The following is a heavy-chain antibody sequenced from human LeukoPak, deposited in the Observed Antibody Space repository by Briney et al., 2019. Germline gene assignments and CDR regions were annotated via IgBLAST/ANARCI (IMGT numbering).Heavy chain of an antibody. D-gene: IGHD1-26*01. CDR1: GFTLSDSA. J-gene: IGHJ5*02. CDR2: IDRPAKSYAT. CDR3: TRDRGTYNWLDP. Sequence: GGSLRLSCAASGFTLSDSAIHWVRQASGKGLEWVGLIDRPAKSYATAYRASVGGRFTISRDDSKNTAYLQMDSLKTEDTALYYCTRDRGTYNWLDPWGQGTLVTVSS. V-gene: IGHV3-73*01.